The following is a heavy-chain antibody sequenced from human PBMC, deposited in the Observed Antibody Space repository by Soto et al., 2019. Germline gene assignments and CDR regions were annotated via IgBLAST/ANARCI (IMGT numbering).Heavy chain of an antibody. Sequence: GGSLRLSCAASGFTVSSNYMSWVRQAPGKGLEWVSVIYSGGSTYYADSVKSRFTISRDNSKNTLYLQMNSLRAEDTAVYYCARVEYYYDSSGYHDYWGQGTLVTVSS. CDR2: IYSGGST. CDR3: ARVEYYYDSSGYHDY. V-gene: IGHV3-53*01. D-gene: IGHD3-22*01. CDR1: GFTVSSNY. J-gene: IGHJ4*02.